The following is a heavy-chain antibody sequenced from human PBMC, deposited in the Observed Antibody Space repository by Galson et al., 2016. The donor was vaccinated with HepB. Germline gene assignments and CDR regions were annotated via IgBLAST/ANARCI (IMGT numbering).Heavy chain of an antibody. V-gene: IGHV1-18*01. J-gene: IGHJ6*02. CDR2: ISSSNGNT. Sequence: SVKVSCKASGYTFSNYGISWVRQAPGQGLEWMGWISSSNGNTKFAQKFQGRVTMTTDRSTSTAYLEVRSLRSDDTAVYYCARDDGGAFKYYNYNMDVWGQGTTVTVSS. D-gene: IGHD2-15*01. CDR1: GYTFSNYG. CDR3: ARDDGGAFKYYNYNMDV.